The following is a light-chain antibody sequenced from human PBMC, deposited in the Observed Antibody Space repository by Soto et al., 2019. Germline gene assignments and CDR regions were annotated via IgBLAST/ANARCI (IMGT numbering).Light chain of an antibody. CDR1: QSLAYSDGNTY. CDR2: KAS. Sequence: DVVMTQSPLSLSVTLGQPASISCRSSQSLAYSDGNTYLSWFQQRPGQSPRRLIYKASNRDSGVPDRVSGSGSGTDFTLKISRVEAEDVGVYYCMQGTHWPPVTFGQGTKLEIK. V-gene: IGKV2-30*01. CDR3: MQGTHWPPVT. J-gene: IGKJ2*01.